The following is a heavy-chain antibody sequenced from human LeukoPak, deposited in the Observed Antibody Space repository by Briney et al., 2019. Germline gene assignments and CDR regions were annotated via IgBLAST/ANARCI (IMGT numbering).Heavy chain of an antibody. Sequence: GGSLRLSCAASGFTVSSKYMSWVRQAPGKGLEWVSIISTSGTTSYADSVKGRFTISRDNSRNTLYLQMNSLRAEDTAVYYCATRGAPGYYYGMDVWGQGTTVTVSS. J-gene: IGHJ6*02. CDR2: ISTSGTT. V-gene: IGHV3-66*01. CDR3: ATRGAPGYYYGMDV. D-gene: IGHD1-26*01. CDR1: GFTVSSKY.